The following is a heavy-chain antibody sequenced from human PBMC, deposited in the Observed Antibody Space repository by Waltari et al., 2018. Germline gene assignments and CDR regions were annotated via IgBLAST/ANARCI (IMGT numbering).Heavy chain of an antibody. CDR1: ADTVSSYS. V-gene: IGHV1-69*12. Sequence: QVQLVQSGAEVKKPGSSVKVSGRASADTVSSYSMTWLRTPPDQGLEWMGGIIPIFGTANYAQKFQGRVTITADESTSTAYMELSSLRSEDTAVYYCARGWRGYCSSTSCYAFDIWGQGTMVTVSS. CDR3: ARGWRGYCSSTSCYAFDI. D-gene: IGHD2-2*01. J-gene: IGHJ3*02. CDR2: IIPIFGTA.